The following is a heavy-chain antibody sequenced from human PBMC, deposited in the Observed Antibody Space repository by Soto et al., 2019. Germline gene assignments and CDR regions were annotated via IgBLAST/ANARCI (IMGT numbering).Heavy chain of an antibody. CDR2: IIPIFGTA. V-gene: IGHV1-69*13. CDR1: GGTFSSYA. CDR3: ARVDGSENAFDI. J-gene: IGHJ3*02. Sequence: GASVKVSCKASGGTFSSYAISWVRQAPGQGLEWMGGIIPIFGTANYAQKFQGRVTITADESTSTAYMELSSLRSEDTAVYYCARVDGSENAFDIWGQGTMVTVSS. D-gene: IGHD2-15*01.